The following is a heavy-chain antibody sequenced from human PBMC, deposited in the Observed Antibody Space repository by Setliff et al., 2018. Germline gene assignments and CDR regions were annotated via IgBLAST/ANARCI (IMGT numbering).Heavy chain of an antibody. CDR2: IYYSGSTS. CDR1: GGSISSGGYY. CDR3: AREGIAAAGLDY. D-gene: IGHD6-13*01. Sequence: SETLSLTCTVSGGSISSGGYYWSWIRQHPGKGLEWIGYIYYSGSTSYYNPSLKSRVTISVDTSKNQFSLKLSSVTAADTAVYYCAREGIAAAGLDYWGQGTLVTVSS. V-gene: IGHV4-31*03. J-gene: IGHJ4*02.